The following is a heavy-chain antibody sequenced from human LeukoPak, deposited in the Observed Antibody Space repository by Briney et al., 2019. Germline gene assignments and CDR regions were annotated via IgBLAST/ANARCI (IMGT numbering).Heavy chain of an antibody. CDR1: GGSISAYY. V-gene: IGHV4-59*08. CDR2: VYYTGAT. Sequence: PSETLSLTCTVSGGSISAYYWSWIRQPPGKGLEWIGDVYYTGATNCNPSLKSRVTISVDTPKNQFSLNLTSVTAADAAVYYCARLTRHYFVFWGRGTPVAVSS. CDR3: ARLTRHYFVF. J-gene: IGHJ4*02.